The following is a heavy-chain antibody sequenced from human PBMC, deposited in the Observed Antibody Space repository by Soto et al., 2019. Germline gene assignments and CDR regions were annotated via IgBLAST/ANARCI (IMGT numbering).Heavy chain of an antibody. J-gene: IGHJ4*02. CDR3: ARGINGVPYYVSGSLV. Sequence: SETLSLTCTVSGGSISSGGYYWSWIRQHPGKGLEWIGYIYYSGSTYYNPSLKSRVTISVDTSKNQFSLKLSSVTAADTAVYYCARGINGVPYYVSGSLVWGQGTLVTVSS. D-gene: IGHD3-3*01. CDR1: GGSISSGGYY. CDR2: IYYSGST. V-gene: IGHV4-31*03.